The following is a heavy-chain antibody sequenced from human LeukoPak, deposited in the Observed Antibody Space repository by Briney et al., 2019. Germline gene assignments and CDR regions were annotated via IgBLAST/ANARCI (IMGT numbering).Heavy chain of an antibody. J-gene: IGHJ4*02. CDR2: LNYNGGNT. D-gene: IGHD5-24*01. CDR3: AKDRVATSN. V-gene: IGHV3-23*01. CDR1: GFTFSTYA. Sequence: PGGSLRLSCAASGFTFSTYAMTWLRQAPGKGLEWVSALNYNGGNTYYADSVKGRFTISRDNSKNMLYLQMNSLRAEDTAVYYCAKDRVATSNWGQGTLVTVSS.